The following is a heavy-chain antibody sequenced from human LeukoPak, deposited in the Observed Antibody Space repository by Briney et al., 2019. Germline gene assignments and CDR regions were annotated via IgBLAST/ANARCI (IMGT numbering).Heavy chain of an antibody. V-gene: IGHV3-30*04. CDR1: GLNFSSYA. D-gene: IGHD2-2*01. J-gene: IGHJ4*02. CDR2: IYLGGSNN. CDR3: GRDTGRSSSIVVVPAAPFDY. Sequence: GGSLPLSCAASGLNFSSYAIHWVRQAPGKGLEWVAVIYLGGSNNYYAAFVKGRFTLSRNNSKNTLPLEINSMGAEDTVLYYCGRDTGRSSSIVVVPAAPFDYWGQGTLVTVSS.